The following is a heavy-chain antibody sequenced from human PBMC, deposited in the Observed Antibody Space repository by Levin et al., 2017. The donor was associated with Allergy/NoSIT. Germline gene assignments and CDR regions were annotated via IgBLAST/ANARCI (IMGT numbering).Heavy chain of an antibody. CDR1: GFTFSSYG. CDR3: ARDGRVTIYGMDV. Sequence: LSLTCAASGFTFSSYGMHWVRQAPGKGLEWVAVIWYDGSNKYYADSVKGRFTISRDNSKNTLYLQMNSLRAEDTAVYYCARDGRVTIYGMDVWGQGTTVTVSS. D-gene: IGHD2-21*02. V-gene: IGHV3-33*01. J-gene: IGHJ6*02. CDR2: IWYDGSNK.